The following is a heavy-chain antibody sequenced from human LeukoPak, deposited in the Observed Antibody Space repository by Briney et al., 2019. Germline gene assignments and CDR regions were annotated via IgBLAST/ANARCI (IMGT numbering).Heavy chain of an antibody. CDR2: IRYDGSNK. CDR3: AKDYGDYPYYIDY. J-gene: IGHJ4*02. V-gene: IGHV3-30*02. CDR1: GFTFSSYG. D-gene: IGHD4-17*01. Sequence: GGSLRLSCAASGFTFSSYGMHWVRQASGKGLEWEAFIRYDGSNKYYADSVKGRFTISRDNSKNTLYLQMNSLRAEDTAVYYCAKDYGDYPYYIDYWGQGTLVTVSS.